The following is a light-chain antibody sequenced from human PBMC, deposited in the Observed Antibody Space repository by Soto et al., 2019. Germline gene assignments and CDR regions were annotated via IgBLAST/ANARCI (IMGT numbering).Light chain of an antibody. J-gene: IGLJ2*01. CDR3: SAYTSPSTLVI. CDR1: SSDVGGYNY. Sequence: QSALTQPASVSGSPGQSITISCTGTSSDVGGYNYVAWYQHHPGKAPKVMIYDVSNRPSGVSNRFSGSKSGNTASLTISGLQAEDEADDYCSAYTSPSTLVIFGGGTKLTVL. CDR2: DVS. V-gene: IGLV2-14*03.